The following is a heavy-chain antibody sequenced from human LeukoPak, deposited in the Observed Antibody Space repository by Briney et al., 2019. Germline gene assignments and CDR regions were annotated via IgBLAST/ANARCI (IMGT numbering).Heavy chain of an antibody. V-gene: IGHV4-61*02. CDR1: GDSISSGFYY. CDR3: ARVDGYNYFDY. Sequence: SETLSLTCTVSGDSISSGFYYWSWIRQPAGKGLEWIGRIFTSGSTNYNPSLKSRVTISVDTSKNQFSLKLSSVTAADTAVYYCARVDGYNYFDYWGQGTLVTVSS. CDR2: IFTSGST. J-gene: IGHJ4*02. D-gene: IGHD5-24*01.